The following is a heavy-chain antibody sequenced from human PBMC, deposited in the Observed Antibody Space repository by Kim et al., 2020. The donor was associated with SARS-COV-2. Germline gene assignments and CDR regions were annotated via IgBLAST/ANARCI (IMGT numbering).Heavy chain of an antibody. V-gene: IGHV3-74*01. CDR3: ARRQFTTVWYYCDY. CDR1: GFTFSSHW. CDR2: INSDGSTT. J-gene: IGHJ4*02. D-gene: IGHD1-1*01. Sequence: GGSLRLSCAASGFTFSSHWMHWVRQEPGKGLVWVSRINSDGSTTSYADSVKGRFTISRDNAKNTLYLQMNSLRAEDTAVYYCARRQFTTVWYYCDYWGQGTLVTVSS.